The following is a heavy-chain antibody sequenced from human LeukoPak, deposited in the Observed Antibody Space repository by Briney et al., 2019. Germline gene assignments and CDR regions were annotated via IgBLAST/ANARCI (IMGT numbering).Heavy chain of an antibody. V-gene: IGHV3-15*01. CDR1: GFTFSNAW. D-gene: IGHD2-2*02. CDR2: IKSKTDGGTT. J-gene: IGHJ3*02. CDR3: TTDPIVVVPAAIPGAFDI. Sequence: GGSLRLSCAASGFTFSNAWMSWVRQAPGKGLEWGGRIKSKTDGGTTDYAAPVKGRFTISRDDSKNTLYLQMNSLKTEDTAVYYCTTDPIVVVPAAIPGAFDIWGQGTMVTVSS.